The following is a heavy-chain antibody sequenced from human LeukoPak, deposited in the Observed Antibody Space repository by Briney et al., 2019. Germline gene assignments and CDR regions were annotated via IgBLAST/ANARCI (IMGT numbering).Heavy chain of an antibody. J-gene: IGHJ4*02. V-gene: IGHV3-7*01. Sequence: PGGSLRLSCAASGFTISSYWMSWVRQAPGKGLEWVASIKQDGSERYYVDSVKGRFTISRDNVKYSLYLQMNSLRAEDTAVYYCASAGTSYGDQFFDYWGQGTLVTVSS. D-gene: IGHD4-17*01. CDR3: ASAGTSYGDQFFDY. CDR2: IKQDGSER. CDR1: GFTISSYW.